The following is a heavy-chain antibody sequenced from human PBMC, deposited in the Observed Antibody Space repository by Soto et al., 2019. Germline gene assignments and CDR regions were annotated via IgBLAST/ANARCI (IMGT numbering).Heavy chain of an antibody. CDR3: AREGSYWNDVGPD. Sequence: GGSLRLSCAASGFTFSTYTMNWVRQAPGKGLEWVSSISSTSTYIYYADSLRGRFTISRDNAKNSLYLQMNSLRAEDTAVYYCAREGSYWNDVGPDWGQGTLVTSPQ. D-gene: IGHD1-1*01. CDR2: ISSTSTYI. CDR1: GFTFSTYT. V-gene: IGHV3-21*01. J-gene: IGHJ4*02.